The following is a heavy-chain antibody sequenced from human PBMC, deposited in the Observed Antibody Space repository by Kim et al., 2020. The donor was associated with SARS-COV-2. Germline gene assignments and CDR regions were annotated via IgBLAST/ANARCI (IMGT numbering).Heavy chain of an antibody. CDR3: SRRGDRFDP. D-gene: IGHD3-10*01. V-gene: IGHV4-59*08. CDR2: MYYSGST. J-gene: IGHJ5*02. Sequence: SETLSLTCNVSGGSISSYYWSWIRQPPGKGLEWIGYMYYSGSTDYNPSLKSRVTMSLDTSKNQFSLKLTSVTAADTAVYYCSRRGDRFDPWGQGTLVTV. CDR1: GGSISSYY.